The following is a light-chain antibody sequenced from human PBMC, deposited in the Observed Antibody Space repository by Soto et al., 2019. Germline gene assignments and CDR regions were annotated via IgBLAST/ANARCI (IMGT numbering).Light chain of an antibody. V-gene: IGLV2-8*01. CDR3: SSYAGSNNLI. CDR2: DVN. Sequence: QSALTQPPSASGSPGQSVTISCTGTSSDVGGYNYVSWYQQHPGKAPKLMIYDVNKWPSGVPDRFSGSKSGNTASLTVSGLQADEVADYYCSSYAGSNNLIFGGGTKLTVL. CDR1: SSDVGGYNY. J-gene: IGLJ2*01.